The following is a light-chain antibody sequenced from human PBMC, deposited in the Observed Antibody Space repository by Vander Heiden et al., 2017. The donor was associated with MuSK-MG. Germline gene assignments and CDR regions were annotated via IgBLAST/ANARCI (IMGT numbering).Light chain of an antibody. V-gene: IGKV3-20*01. CDR3: LQVGRAGHT. J-gene: IGKJ4*01. CDR2: GAS. CDR1: QSVSRSY. Sequence: IVLTQSPGTLSLSPGASATLSCRVSQSVSRSYLAWYQQKPGQPPRLLIYGASRRASQIQDMFNGRGSGTDFTLSISRLEPKDFAVNYCLQVGRAGHTFGGGTKLEIK.